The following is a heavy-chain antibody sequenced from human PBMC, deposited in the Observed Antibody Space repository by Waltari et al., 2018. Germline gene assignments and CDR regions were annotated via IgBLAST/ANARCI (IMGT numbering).Heavy chain of an antibody. CDR3: HLTGRNIVIASAASPAYYSYMGV. V-gene: IGHV1-24*01. CDR2: LDPADSKA. Sequence: QVQVVQSGAEVKKPGASVKVSCKISGYTLTGLSIHWVRRVPGKGLEWMGGLDPADSKASTTQKCQARITMTDATSIDTAYMELSSLRSEDTAVYYCHLTGRNIVIASAASPAYYSYMGVWGRGTAVTVSS. CDR1: GYTLTGLS. D-gene: IGHD2-15*01. J-gene: IGHJ6*03.